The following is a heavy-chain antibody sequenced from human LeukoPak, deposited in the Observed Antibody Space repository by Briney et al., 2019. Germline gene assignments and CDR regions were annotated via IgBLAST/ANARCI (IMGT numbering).Heavy chain of an antibody. V-gene: IGHV4-34*01. CDR3: ARAGGYYDSSGYRY. D-gene: IGHD3-22*01. CDR2: INHSGST. Sequence: SETLSLTCTVSGGSISSYYWSWIRQPPGKGLEWIGEINHSGSTNYNPSLKSRVTISVDTSKNQFSLKLSSVTAADTAVYYCARAGGYYDSSGYRYWGQGTLVTVSS. CDR1: GGSISSYY. J-gene: IGHJ4*02.